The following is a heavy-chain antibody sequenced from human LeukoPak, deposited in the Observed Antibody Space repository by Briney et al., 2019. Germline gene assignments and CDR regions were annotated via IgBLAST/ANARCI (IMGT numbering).Heavy chain of an antibody. CDR3: VRDLDLGGYSSFEY. J-gene: IGHJ4*02. CDR1: GFTFSSYFS. D-gene: IGHD4-23*01. Sequence: GGSLRLSCAASGFTFSSYFSMHWVRQAPGKGLVCVSPIKSDGSSSTYADPVKGRFTISGDNAKNSLYLQMNTLRAEDTAVYYCVRDLDLGGYSSFEYWGQGTLVTVSS. CDR2: IKSDGSSS. V-gene: IGHV3-74*01.